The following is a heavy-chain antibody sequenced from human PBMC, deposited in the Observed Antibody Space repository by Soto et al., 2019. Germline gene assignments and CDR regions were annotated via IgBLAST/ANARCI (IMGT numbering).Heavy chain of an antibody. Sequence: QVQLVESGGGVVQPGRSLRLSCAASGFTFSSYGMHWVRQAPGKGLEWVAVIWYDGSNKYYADSVKGRFTISRDNSKNTLYLQMNSLRAEDTAVYYCARGRYSGSPPPPDYWGQGTLVTVSS. CDR2: IWYDGSNK. V-gene: IGHV3-33*01. CDR3: ARGRYSGSPPPPDY. D-gene: IGHD1-26*01. J-gene: IGHJ4*02. CDR1: GFTFSSYG.